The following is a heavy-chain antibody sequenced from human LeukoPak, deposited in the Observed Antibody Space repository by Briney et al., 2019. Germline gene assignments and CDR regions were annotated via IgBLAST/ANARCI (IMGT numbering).Heavy chain of an antibody. CDR2: INSDGSRT. J-gene: IGHJ4*02. CDR1: GFTLSSYW. V-gene: IGHV3-74*01. CDR3: ARDPDLSGYSFFDY. D-gene: IGHD3-22*01. Sequence: QPGGSLRLSCAASGFTLSSYWMHRVRQAPGKGLVWVSRINSDGSRTSYADSVKGRFTISRDNAKNTLYLQMNSLGAEDTAVYYCARDPDLSGYSFFDYWGQGTLVTVSS.